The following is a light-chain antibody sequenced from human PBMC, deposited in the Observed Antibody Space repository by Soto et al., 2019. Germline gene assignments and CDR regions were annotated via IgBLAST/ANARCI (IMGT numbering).Light chain of an antibody. V-gene: IGLV2-14*01. Sequence: QSVLTQPASVSGSPGQSITISCTGTSSDVGGYNYVSWYQQHPGKAPKFMIYDVSNRPSGVSNRFSGSKSGNPASLTISGLQAEDEAYYYCSSYTTSNTRQIVFGTGTKVTVL. J-gene: IGLJ1*01. CDR3: SSYTTSNTRQIV. CDR2: DVS. CDR1: SSDVGGYNY.